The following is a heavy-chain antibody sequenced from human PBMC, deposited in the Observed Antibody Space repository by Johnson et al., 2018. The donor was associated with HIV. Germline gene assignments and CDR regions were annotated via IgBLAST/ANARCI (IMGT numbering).Heavy chain of an antibody. J-gene: IGHJ3*02. CDR3: TTAVDGAPDAFDI. D-gene: IGHD4-17*01. Sequence: VQLVESGGGLVKPGGSLRLSCAASGFTFSNAWMSWVRQAPGKGLEWVGRITSKTDGGTTDYAAPVKGRFTISRDDSKNTLYLQMNSLKTEDTAVYYCTTAVDGAPDAFDIWGQGTMVTVSS. CDR2: ITSKTDGGTT. V-gene: IGHV3-15*01. CDR1: GFTFSNAW.